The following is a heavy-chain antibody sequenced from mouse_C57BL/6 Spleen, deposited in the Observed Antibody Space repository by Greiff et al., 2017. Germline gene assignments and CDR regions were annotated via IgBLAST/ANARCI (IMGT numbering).Heavy chain of an antibody. Sequence: QVQLQQPGAELVKPGASVKLSCKASGYTFTSYWMQWVKQRPGQGLEWIGEIDPSDSYTNYNQKFKGKATLTVDTSSSTAYMQLSSLTSEDSAVYYFARLRYYGSSGYFDVWGTGTTVTVSS. D-gene: IGHD1-1*01. CDR1: GYTFTSYW. CDR2: IDPSDSYT. J-gene: IGHJ1*03. CDR3: ARLRYYGSSGYFDV. V-gene: IGHV1-50*01.